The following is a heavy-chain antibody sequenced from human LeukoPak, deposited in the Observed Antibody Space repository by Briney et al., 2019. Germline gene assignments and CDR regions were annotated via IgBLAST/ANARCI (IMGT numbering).Heavy chain of an antibody. CDR3: AFRGGSGTSYFDY. Sequence: PSETLSLTCTVSGDSISSSNNYWAWVPQPPGKGLEWIGSIYYSGRNYYKPSLKTRLTISVDTPKNQFSLRLSSVTAADTAVYYGAFRGGSGTSYFDYWGHRTLVTV. CDR1: GDSISSSNNY. V-gene: IGHV4-39*01. D-gene: IGHD3-16*01. J-gene: IGHJ4*01. CDR2: IYYSGRN.